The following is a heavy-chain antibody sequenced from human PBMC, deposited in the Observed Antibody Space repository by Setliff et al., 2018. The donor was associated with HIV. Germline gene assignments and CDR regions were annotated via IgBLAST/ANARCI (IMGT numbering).Heavy chain of an antibody. V-gene: IGHV3-21*04. CDR1: GFTFSNYS. J-gene: IGHJ4*02. Sequence: LRLSCAASGFTFSNYSMNWVRQAPGKGLEWASSISSGSSYIYYADSVKGRFTISRDNAKNSLYLQMNSLRAEDTAVYYCAKVRNVLLIQEFDYWGQGTLVTVSS. D-gene: IGHD2-15*01. CDR2: ISSGSSYI. CDR3: AKVRNVLLIQEFDY.